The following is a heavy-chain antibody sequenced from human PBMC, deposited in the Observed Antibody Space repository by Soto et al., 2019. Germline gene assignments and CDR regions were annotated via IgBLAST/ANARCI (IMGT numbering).Heavy chain of an antibody. D-gene: IGHD3-22*01. J-gene: IGHJ4*02. CDR1: GYSFTSYW. Sequence: PGEALKISCKGSGYSFTSYWIGSVRQMPGKGLEWMGIIYPGDSDTRYSPSFQGQVTISADKSISTAYLQWSSLKASDTAMYYCASSADSSGYYYGPFDYWGQGTLVTVSS. CDR3: ASSADSSGYYYGPFDY. CDR2: IYPGDSDT. V-gene: IGHV5-51*01.